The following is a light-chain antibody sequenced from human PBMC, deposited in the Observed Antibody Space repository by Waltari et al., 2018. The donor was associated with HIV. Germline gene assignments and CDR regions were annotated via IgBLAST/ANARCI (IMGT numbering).Light chain of an antibody. V-gene: IGLV2-14*03. Sequence: QSALAQPASVSGAPGKSVTIPCPGPTIKYNSFPFYQQHPPKAPELIIFEGTYRPSGVSNLFSASKSGNTSSLTISGLQGEDEAHYYCSSYTASGSVIFGGGTNLTVL. CDR1: TIKYNS. CDR2: EGT. CDR3: SSYTASGSVI. J-gene: IGLJ2*01.